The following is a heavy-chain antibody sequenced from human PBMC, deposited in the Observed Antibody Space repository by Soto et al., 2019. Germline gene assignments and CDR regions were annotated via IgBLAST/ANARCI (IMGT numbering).Heavy chain of an antibody. CDR1: GFTFSSYG. CDR3: ARDTDDFWSGSPGCYGMDV. Sequence: QVQLVESGGGVVQPGRSLRLSCAASGFTFSSYGMHWVRQAPGKGLEWVAVIWYDGSNKYYADSVKGRFTISRDNSKNTLYLQMNGLRAEDTAVYYCARDTDDFWSGSPGCYGMDVWGQGTTVTVSS. CDR2: IWYDGSNK. D-gene: IGHD3-3*01. J-gene: IGHJ6*02. V-gene: IGHV3-33*01.